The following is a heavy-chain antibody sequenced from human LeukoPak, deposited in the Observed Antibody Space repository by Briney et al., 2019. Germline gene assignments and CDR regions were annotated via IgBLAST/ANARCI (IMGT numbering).Heavy chain of an antibody. D-gene: IGHD3-10*01. V-gene: IGHV4-39*07. CDR2: IYYSGST. Sequence: PSETLSLTCTVSGGSISSSSYYWGWIRQPPGKGLEWIGSIYYSGSTYYNPSLKSRVTISVDTSKNQFSLKLSSVTAADTAVYYCARSPDGEGVYDYWGQGTLVTVSS. J-gene: IGHJ4*02. CDR3: ARSPDGEGVYDY. CDR1: GGSISSSSYY.